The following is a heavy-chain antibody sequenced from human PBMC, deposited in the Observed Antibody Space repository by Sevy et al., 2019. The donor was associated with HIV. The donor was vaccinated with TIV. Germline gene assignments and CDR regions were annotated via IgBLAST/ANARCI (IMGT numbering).Heavy chain of an antibody. CDR2: VSFDGSET. CDR1: GTSFSNYA. V-gene: IGHV3-30*04. Sequence: GGSLRLSCAGSGTSFSNYAMHWVRQAPGKGLEWVTVVSFDGSETYYIHSVKGRFTVSRDNSKNTLYLQMNNLRAEDTAVYYCARFPPQRAFDIWGQGTMVTVSS. CDR3: ARFPPQRAFDI. J-gene: IGHJ3*02.